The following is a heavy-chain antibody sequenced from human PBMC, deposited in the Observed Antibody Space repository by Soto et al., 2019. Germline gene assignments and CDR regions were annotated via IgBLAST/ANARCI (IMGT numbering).Heavy chain of an antibody. CDR3: ATERRGSRDS. J-gene: IGHJ4*02. D-gene: IGHD3-16*01. V-gene: IGHV1-8*01. CDR1: GYTFTSYD. CDR2: MNPNSGNT. Sequence: QVQLVQSGAEVKKPGASVKVSCKASGYTFTSYDINWVRQATGQGLEWMGWMNPNSGNTGYAQKFQGRVTMTRNTSISTAYMERSSLSSGDTVGHYCATERRGSRDSWGQGNRVTVSS.